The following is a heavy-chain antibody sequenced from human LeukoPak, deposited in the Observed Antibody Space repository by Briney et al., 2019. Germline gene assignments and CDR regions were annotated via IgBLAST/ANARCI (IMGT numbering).Heavy chain of an antibody. Sequence: GGSLRLSCAASGFIVSSNYMSWVRQAPGKGLEWVSVIYSSGSTYYADSVKGRFTVSRDNSKNTLYLQMNSLRAEDTAVYYCAREITGESYCDYWGQGTLVTVSS. CDR3: AREITGESYCDY. CDR1: GFIVSSNY. CDR2: IYSSGST. D-gene: IGHD7-27*01. J-gene: IGHJ4*02. V-gene: IGHV3-53*01.